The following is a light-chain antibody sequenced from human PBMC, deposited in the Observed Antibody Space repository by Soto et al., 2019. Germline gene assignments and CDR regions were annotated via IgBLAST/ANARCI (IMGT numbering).Light chain of an antibody. Sequence: EIVLTQSPGTLSLSPGERATLSCRASQSVSSSYLAWYQQKPGQAPRLLIYGASSRATGIPDRFSGSGSGTGLPLTISRLEPEEFAVYYCQQYGSSPLTCGGGTKVEIK. J-gene: IGKJ4*01. CDR3: QQYGSSPLT. CDR2: GAS. CDR1: QSVSSSY. V-gene: IGKV3-20*01.